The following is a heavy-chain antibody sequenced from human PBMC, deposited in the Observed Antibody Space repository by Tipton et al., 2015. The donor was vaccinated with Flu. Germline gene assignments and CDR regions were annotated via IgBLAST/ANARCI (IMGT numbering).Heavy chain of an antibody. CDR1: GFRFNTFW. Sequence: SLRLSCAASGFRFNTFWMNWVRQAPGKGLEWVAIIKQDASEKLYVDSAEGRFTISRDNAKNSLSLQMDSLRGDDTAVYYCAGGSGWLITDWGQGTLVTVSS. CDR2: IKQDASEK. J-gene: IGHJ4*02. CDR3: AGGSGWLITD. D-gene: IGHD6-19*01. V-gene: IGHV3-7*01.